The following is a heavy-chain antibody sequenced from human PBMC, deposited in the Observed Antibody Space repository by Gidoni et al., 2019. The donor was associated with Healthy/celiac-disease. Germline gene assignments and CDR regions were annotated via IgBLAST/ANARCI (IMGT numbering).Heavy chain of an antibody. Sequence: QMQLVQSGAEVKKTGSSVKVSCKASGYTFTYRYLHWVRQAPGQALEWMGWITPFNGNTNYAQKFQDRVTITRDRSMSTAYMELSSLRSEDTAMYYCASSGDSSSSRYYYYGMDVWGQGTTVTVSS. D-gene: IGHD6-6*01. V-gene: IGHV1-45*02. J-gene: IGHJ6*02. CDR2: ITPFNGNT. CDR1: GYTFTYRY. CDR3: ASSGDSSSSRYYYYGMDV.